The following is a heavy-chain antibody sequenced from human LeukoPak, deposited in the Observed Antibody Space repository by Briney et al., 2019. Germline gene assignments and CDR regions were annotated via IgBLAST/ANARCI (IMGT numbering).Heavy chain of an antibody. D-gene: IGHD6-19*01. CDR1: GGTFSSYA. Sequence: SVKVSCKASGGTFSSYAISWVRQAPGQGLEWMGGIIPIFGTSNYAQKFQGRVTITADESTGTAYMELSSLRSEDTAVYYCARYYSGWYYFDYWGQGTLVTVSS. CDR3: ARYYSGWYYFDY. V-gene: IGHV1-69*13. J-gene: IGHJ4*02. CDR2: IIPIFGTS.